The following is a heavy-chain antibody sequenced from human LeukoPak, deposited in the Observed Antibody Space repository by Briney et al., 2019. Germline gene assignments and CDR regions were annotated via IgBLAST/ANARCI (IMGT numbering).Heavy chain of an antibody. CDR3: ASWRGYSYGYFDY. Sequence: SETLSLTCAVYGGSFSGYYWSWIRQPPGKGLEWIGYIYHTGSTNYNPSLKSRVTISVGTSKNQFSLKLNSVTAADTAVYYCASWRGYSYGYFDYWGQGTLVTVSS. V-gene: IGHV4-59*01. CDR1: GGSFSGYY. CDR2: IYHTGST. D-gene: IGHD5-18*01. J-gene: IGHJ4*02.